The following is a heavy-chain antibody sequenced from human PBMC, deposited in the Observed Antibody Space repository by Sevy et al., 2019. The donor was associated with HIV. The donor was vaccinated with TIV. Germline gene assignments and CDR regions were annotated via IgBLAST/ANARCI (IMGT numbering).Heavy chain of an antibody. CDR1: GFSVSSSY. J-gene: IGHJ2*01. D-gene: IGHD3-22*01. V-gene: IGHV3-53*01. Sequence: LSLTCAASGFSVSSSYVTWVRQAPGKGLEWVSVISTDGSTYYADSVKGRFTISRDSSKNTLSLQMNSLRGEDTAVYYCARASRVTLILIVRIGWHFDLWGRGTLVTVSS. CDR2: ISTDGST. CDR3: ARASRVTLILIVRIGWHFDL.